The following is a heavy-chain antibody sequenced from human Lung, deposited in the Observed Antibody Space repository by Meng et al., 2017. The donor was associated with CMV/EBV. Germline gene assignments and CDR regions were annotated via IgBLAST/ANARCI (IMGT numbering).Heavy chain of an antibody. CDR3: VKGGGEKVTFDAMDV. V-gene: IGHV3-9*01. CDR2: ISGNSGFI. D-gene: IGHD2-21*02. J-gene: IGHJ6*02. CDR1: GFTFDDFA. Sequence: GGSLRLSCAASGFTFDDFAMHWVRQSPGEGLEWVSGISGNSGFIGYADSVKGRFTISRDNAGKSLSLEINTLRVEDTALYYCVKGGGEKVTFDAMDVWGQGTTVTVSS.